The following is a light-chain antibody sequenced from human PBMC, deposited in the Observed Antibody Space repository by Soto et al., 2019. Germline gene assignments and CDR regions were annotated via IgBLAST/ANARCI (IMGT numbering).Light chain of an antibody. Sequence: EVVLTQSPGTLSLSRGERATLSCRASERIYSAYLGWYQQKPGQPPRLLIYGASTRATGIPARFSGSGSGTEFTLTISSLQSVDFAVYSCQQYNNWPWTFGQGTKVDIK. CDR3: QQYNNWPWT. J-gene: IGKJ1*01. V-gene: IGKV3-15*01. CDR2: GAS. CDR1: ERIYSAY.